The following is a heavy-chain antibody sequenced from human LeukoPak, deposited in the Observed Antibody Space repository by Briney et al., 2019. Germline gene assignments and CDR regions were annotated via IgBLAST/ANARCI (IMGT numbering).Heavy chain of an antibody. V-gene: IGHV4-34*01. D-gene: IGHD2-2*02. Sequence: SETLSLTCAVYGGSFSGYYWSWIRQPPGKGLEWIGSIYYSGSTYYNPSLKSRVTISVDTSKNQFSLKLSSVTAADTAVYYCARLYPYWYFDLWGRGTLVTVSS. CDR2: IYYSGST. J-gene: IGHJ2*01. CDR1: GGSFSGYY. CDR3: ARLYPYWYFDL.